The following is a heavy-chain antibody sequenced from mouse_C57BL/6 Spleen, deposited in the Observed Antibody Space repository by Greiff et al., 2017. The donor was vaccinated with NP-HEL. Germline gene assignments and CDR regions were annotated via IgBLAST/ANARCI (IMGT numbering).Heavy chain of an antibody. CDR3: ARRPLTGYFDY. CDR1: GYTFTSYW. V-gene: IGHV1-61*01. D-gene: IGHD4-1*01. Sequence: VQLQQAGAELVRPGSSVKLSGKASGYTFTSYWMDWVKQRPGQGLEWIGNIYPSDSETHYNQKFKDKATLTVDKSSSTAYMQLSSLTSEDSAVYYCARRPLTGYFDYWGQGTTLTVSS. CDR2: IYPSDSET. J-gene: IGHJ2*01.